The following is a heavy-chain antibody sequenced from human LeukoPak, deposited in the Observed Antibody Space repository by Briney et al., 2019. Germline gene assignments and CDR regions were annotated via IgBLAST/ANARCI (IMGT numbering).Heavy chain of an antibody. CDR3: AKGLHSGSYLDALDI. CDR2: ISGSGGST. D-gene: IGHD1-26*01. CDR1: GFTFSSYA. Sequence: GSLRLSCAASGFTFSSYAMSWVRQAPGKGLEWVSAISGSGGSTYYADSVKGRFTISRANSKNTLYLQMNSLRAEDTAVYYCAKGLHSGSYLDALDIWGQGTMVTVFS. V-gene: IGHV3-23*01. J-gene: IGHJ3*02.